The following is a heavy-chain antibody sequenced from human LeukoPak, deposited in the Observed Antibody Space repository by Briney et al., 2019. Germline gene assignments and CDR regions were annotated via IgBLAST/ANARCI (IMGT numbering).Heavy chain of an antibody. V-gene: IGHV3-48*03. CDR2: ISSSGSTI. J-gene: IGHJ4*02. D-gene: IGHD5-18*01. Sequence: GGSLRLSCAASGFTFSSYEMNWVRQAPGKGLEWVSYISSSGSTIYYADSVKGRFTISRDNAKNSLYLQMNSLRAEDTAVYYCAKSGGYSYGPSGYWGQGTLVTVSS. CDR3: AKSGGYSYGPSGY. CDR1: GFTFSSYE.